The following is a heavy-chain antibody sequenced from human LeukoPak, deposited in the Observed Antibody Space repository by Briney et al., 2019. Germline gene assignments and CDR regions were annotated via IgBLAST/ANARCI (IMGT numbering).Heavy chain of an antibody. CDR3: AKDSVSGYYYRNFDQ. V-gene: IGHV3-23*01. Sequence: PGGSLRLSCAAPGFTFSSYAMSWVRQGPGKGLEWVSSMSSSGGSTHYADSVRGRFTISRDNSKNTLYLQMNSLRAEDTAVYYCAKDSVSGYYYRNFDQWGQGTLVTVSS. CDR1: GFTFSSYA. CDR2: MSSSGGST. D-gene: IGHD3-22*01. J-gene: IGHJ4*02.